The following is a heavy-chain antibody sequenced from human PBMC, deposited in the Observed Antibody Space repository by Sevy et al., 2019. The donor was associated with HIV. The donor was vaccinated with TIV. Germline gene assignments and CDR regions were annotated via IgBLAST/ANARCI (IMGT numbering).Heavy chain of an antibody. CDR2: ISYDGSNK. J-gene: IGHJ5*02. D-gene: IGHD5-18*01. Sequence: GGSLRLSCAASGFTFSSYAMHWVRQAPGKGLEWVAVISYDGSNKYYADSVKGRFTISRDNSKNTLYLQMNSLRAEDTAVYYCARNSYHRGYGYGLLGWFDPWGQGTLVTVSS. CDR1: GFTFSSYA. V-gene: IGHV3-30-3*01. CDR3: ARNSYHRGYGYGLLGWFDP.